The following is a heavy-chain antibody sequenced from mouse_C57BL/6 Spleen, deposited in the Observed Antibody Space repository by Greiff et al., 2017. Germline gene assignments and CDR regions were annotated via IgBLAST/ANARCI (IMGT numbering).Heavy chain of an antibody. Sequence: VQLQQPGAELVKPGASVKMSCKASGYTFTSYWITWVKQRPGQGLEWIGDIYPGSGSTNYNEKFKSKATLTVDTSSSTAYMQLSSLTSEDSAVYYCARVYYYGSVFAYWGQGTLVTVSA. CDR3: ARVYYYGSVFAY. CDR2: IYPGSGST. CDR1: GYTFTSYW. V-gene: IGHV1-55*01. J-gene: IGHJ3*01. D-gene: IGHD1-1*01.